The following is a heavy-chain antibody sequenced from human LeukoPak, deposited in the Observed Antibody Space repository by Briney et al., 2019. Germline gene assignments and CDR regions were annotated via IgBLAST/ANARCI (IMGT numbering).Heavy chain of an antibody. J-gene: IGHJ5*02. D-gene: IGHD3-10*01. Sequence: ASVTVSCKASGYTFTGYYMHWVRQAPGQGLEWMGWIKPNSGGTRSAQTFQGRVTMTRDTSISTAYMELSSLRYDDTAVYYCATNILVRDIINWFDPWGQGTLVTVSS. CDR3: ATNILVRDIINWFDP. CDR1: GYTFTGYY. V-gene: IGHV1-2*02. CDR2: IKPNSGGT.